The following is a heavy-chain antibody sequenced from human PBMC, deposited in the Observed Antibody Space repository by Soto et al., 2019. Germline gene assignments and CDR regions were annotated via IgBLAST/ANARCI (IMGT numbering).Heavy chain of an antibody. J-gene: IGHJ4*03. CDR1: GDSVSSNSAA. CDR2: TYYRSKWYN. D-gene: IGHD6-19*01. V-gene: IGHV6-1*01. CDR3: ARVACIAVAGKQRDCYFDY. Sequence: SQTLSLTCAISGDSVSSNSAAWNWIRQSPSRGLEWLGMTYYRSKWYNDYAVSVKSRITINPDTSKNQFSLQLNSVTPEDTAVYYCARVACIAVAGKQRDCYFDYWGQGTLVTVSS.